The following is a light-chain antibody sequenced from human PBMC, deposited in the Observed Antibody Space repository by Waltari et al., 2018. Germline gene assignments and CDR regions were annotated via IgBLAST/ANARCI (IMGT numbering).Light chain of an antibody. CDR3: CSYAGPWV. J-gene: IGLJ3*02. CDR1: SSDVGL. Sequence: QSALTQPASVSGSPGQSVTISCTGTSSDVGLVSWYQQHPGKAPKLIIYEDSTRPSGFWDRFSGSKAGNTASLTSSGLQAEDEADYHCCSYAGPWVFGGGTKLTVL. V-gene: IGLV2-23*01. CDR2: EDS.